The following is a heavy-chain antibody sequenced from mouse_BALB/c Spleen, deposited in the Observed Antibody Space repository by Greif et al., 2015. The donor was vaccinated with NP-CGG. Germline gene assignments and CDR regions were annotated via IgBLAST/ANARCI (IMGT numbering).Heavy chain of an antibody. CDR3: TRYYRYYFDY. D-gene: IGHD2-14*01. CDR2: INPSNGGT. CDR1: SYTFTSYY. J-gene: IGHJ2*01. V-gene: IGHV1S81*02. Sequence: QVQLQQSGAELVKPGASVKLSCKASSYTFTSYYMYWVKQRPGQGLEWIGEINPSNGGTNFNEKFKSKATLTVDKSSSTAYMQPSSLTSEDSAVYYCTRYYRYYFDYWGQGTTLTVSS.